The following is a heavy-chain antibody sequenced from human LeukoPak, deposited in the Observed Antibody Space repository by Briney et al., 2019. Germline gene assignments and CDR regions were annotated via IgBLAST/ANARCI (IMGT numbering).Heavy chain of an antibody. J-gene: IGHJ3*02. CDR3: TVTGYYYDSSGYYYGDAFDI. D-gene: IGHD3-22*01. Sequence: GGSHRLSCAASGFSFSDAWMSWVRQIPGKGLEWVGRIESKTDGGTTDYAAPVKGRFTISRDDSKNTLYLQMNSLKTEDTAVYYCTVTGYYYDSSGYYYGDAFDIWGQGTMVTVSS. V-gene: IGHV3-15*04. CDR2: IESKTDGGTT. CDR1: GFSFSDAW.